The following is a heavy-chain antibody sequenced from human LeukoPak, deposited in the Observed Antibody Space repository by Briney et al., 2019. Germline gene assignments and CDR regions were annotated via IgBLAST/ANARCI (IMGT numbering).Heavy chain of an antibody. J-gene: IGHJ4*02. CDR3: AKGFSSTLYSTYFDF. D-gene: IGHD6-13*01. Sequence: GSLRLSWAASGFTFNNYAMNWVRQAPGKGLEWVSGISRSSGRTYYADSVKGRFTISRDSSKNTLFLQMNSLRVEDTAVYYCAKGFSSTLYSTYFDFWGQGTLVTVSS. V-gene: IGHV3-23*01. CDR2: ISRSSGRT. CDR1: GFTFNNYA.